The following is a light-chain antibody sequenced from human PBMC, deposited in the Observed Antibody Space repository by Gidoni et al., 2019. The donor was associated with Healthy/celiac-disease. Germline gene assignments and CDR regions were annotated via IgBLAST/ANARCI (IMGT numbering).Light chain of an antibody. J-gene: IGKJ1*01. V-gene: IGKV1-39*01. Sequence: DIQMTQSPSSLSASVGDRVTITCRASQSISSYLNWYQQKPGKGPNLLIYAASSLQSGVPSRFSGSGSGTDFTLTISSLQPEDFTTYYCQQSYSTPRTFGQGTKVEIK. CDR3: QQSYSTPRT. CDR1: QSISSY. CDR2: AAS.